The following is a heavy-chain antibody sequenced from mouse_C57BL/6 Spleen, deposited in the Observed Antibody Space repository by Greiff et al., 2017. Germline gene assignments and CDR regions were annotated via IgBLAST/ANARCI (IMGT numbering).Heavy chain of an antibody. D-gene: IGHD1-1*01. CDR1: GYAFTNYL. J-gene: IGHJ2*01. CDR2: INPGSGGT. Sequence: QVQLQQSGAELVRPGTSVKVSCKASGYAFTNYLIEWVKQRPGQGLEWIGVINPGSGGTNYNEKFKGKATLTADTSSSTAYMQLSSLTSEDSAVYFCASSYYYGSSYGYFDYWGQGTTLTVSS. V-gene: IGHV1-54*01. CDR3: ASSYYYGSSYGYFDY.